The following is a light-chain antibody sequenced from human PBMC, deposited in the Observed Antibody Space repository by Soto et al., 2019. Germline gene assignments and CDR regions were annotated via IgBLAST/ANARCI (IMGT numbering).Light chain of an antibody. CDR1: QSILYSSNNNNY. J-gene: IGKJ1*01. CDR2: WAS. V-gene: IGKV4-1*01. CDR3: QQYYSTPVT. Sequence: DIVMTQSPDSLAVSLGERATINCKSSQSILYSSNNNNYLAWYQQKPGQPPNLLIYWASTRESGVPDRFSGSGSGTDFTLTISSLQAEDVAVYYCQQYYSTPVTFGQGTKVEIK.